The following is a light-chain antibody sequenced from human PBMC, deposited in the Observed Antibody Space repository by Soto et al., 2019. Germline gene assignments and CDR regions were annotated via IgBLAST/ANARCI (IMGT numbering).Light chain of an antibody. CDR1: QSISSR. V-gene: IGKV1-5*03. CDR3: QQYNTYSPSWT. CDR2: KAS. Sequence: DIQMTQSPSTLSASIGDRVTITCRASQSISSRLAWYQHKPGKAPKLLIYKASTLQSGVPSRFSGSGSGTEFTLTISSLQPDDFATYYCQQYNTYSPSWTFGRGTKVDIK. J-gene: IGKJ1*01.